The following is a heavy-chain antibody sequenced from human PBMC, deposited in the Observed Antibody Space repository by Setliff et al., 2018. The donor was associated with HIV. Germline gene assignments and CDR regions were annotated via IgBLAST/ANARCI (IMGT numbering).Heavy chain of an antibody. CDR1: GDSISSGGFY. CDR3: ARAPFRGGSFGWFDP. D-gene: IGHD2-15*01. Sequence: SETLSLTCTVSGDSISSGGFYCNWFRQYPEKGLEWIGWIRYSGRTNFNPSLRSRATISFDTSKNQFSLNLTSVTAADTAVYYCARAPFRGGSFGWFDPWGQGTLVTVSS. V-gene: IGHV4-31*03. CDR2: IRYSGRT. J-gene: IGHJ5*02.